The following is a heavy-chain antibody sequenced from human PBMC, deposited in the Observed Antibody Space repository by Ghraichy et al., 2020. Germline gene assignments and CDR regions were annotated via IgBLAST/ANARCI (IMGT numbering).Heavy chain of an antibody. CDR1: GYTFTGYY. J-gene: IGHJ3*02. D-gene: IGHD4-17*01. V-gene: IGHV1-2*06. CDR2: INPNSGGT. Sequence: ASVKVSCKASGYTFTGYYMHWVRQAPGQGLEWMGRINPNSGGTNYAQKFQGRVTMTRDTSISTAYMELSRLRSDDTAVYYCARAPEGTVTTDDAFDIWGQGTMVTVSS. CDR3: ARAPEGTVTTDDAFDI.